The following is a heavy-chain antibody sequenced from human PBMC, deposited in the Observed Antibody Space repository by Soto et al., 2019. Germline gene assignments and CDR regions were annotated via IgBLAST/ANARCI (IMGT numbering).Heavy chain of an antibody. CDR1: GFTFSSYS. CDR3: ARDAYGDYLFDY. D-gene: IGHD4-17*01. Sequence: GGALRLSCAASGFTFSSYSMNWVRQAPGKGLEWISYISSSTSTTYHADSVKGRFTISRANANNSLYLQMNSLRAEDTAVYYCARDAYGDYLFDYWGQGTLVPVSS. V-gene: IGHV3-48*01. J-gene: IGHJ4*02. CDR2: ISSSTSTT.